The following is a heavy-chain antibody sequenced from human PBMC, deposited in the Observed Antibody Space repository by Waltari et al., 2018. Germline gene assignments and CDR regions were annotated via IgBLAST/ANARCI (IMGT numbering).Heavy chain of an antibody. CDR3: AKDYYYGSGSYYNGIFDY. CDR2: IWYDGSNK. Sequence: QVQLVESGGGVVQPGRSLRLSCAASGFTFSSYGMHWVRQAPGKGLEWVAVIWYDGSNKYYADSVKGRFTISRDNSKNTLYLQMNSLRAEDTAMYYCAKDYYYGSGSYYNGIFDYWGQGTLVIVSS. V-gene: IGHV3-30*18. D-gene: IGHD3-10*01. J-gene: IGHJ4*02. CDR1: GFTFSSYG.